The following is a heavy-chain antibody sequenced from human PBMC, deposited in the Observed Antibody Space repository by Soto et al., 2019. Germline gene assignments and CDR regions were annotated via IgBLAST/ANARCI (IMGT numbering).Heavy chain of an antibody. V-gene: IGHV3-74*01. Sequence: PGGSLRLSCAASGFSFTSYWLHWVRQAPGKGLEWVSRISGDGSGASYAESVKGRFTISRDNAKSTLYLQMNSLRAEDTAVYYCARDRTGAIAALFSKIEYDPWGQGTLVTVS. CDR2: ISGDGSGA. CDR3: ARDRTGAIAALFSKIEYDP. D-gene: IGHD6-6*01. CDR1: GFSFTSYW. J-gene: IGHJ5*02.